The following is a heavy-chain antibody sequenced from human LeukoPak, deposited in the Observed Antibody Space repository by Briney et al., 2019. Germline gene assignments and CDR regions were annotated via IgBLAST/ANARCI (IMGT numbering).Heavy chain of an antibody. CDR2: INPNSGGT. CDR1: GYTFTGYY. J-gene: IGHJ4*02. Sequence: GASAKVSCKASGYTFTGYYMHWVRQAPGQGLEWMGWINPNSGGTNYAQKFQGRVTMTRDTSISTAYMELSRLRSDDTAVYYCARDLAGTGAGTDYWGQGTLVTVSS. CDR3: ARDLAGTGAGTDY. V-gene: IGHV1-2*02. D-gene: IGHD6-19*01.